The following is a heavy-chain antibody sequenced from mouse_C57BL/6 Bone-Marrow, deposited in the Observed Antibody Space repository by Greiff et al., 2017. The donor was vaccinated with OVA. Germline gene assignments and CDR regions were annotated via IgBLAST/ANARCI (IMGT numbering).Heavy chain of an antibody. V-gene: IGHV2-9*01. CDR2: IWGGGST. Sequence: VQLQQSGPGLVAPSQSLSITCTVSGYSLTSYGVDWVRQPPGTGLEWLGVIWGGGSTNYNSAPMSRLSISKDNSKSQVFVKMNILQTDDTAMYYCAKHENVDYDAMDYWGQGTSVTVSS. CDR1: GYSLTSYG. J-gene: IGHJ4*01. CDR3: AKHENVDYDAMDY.